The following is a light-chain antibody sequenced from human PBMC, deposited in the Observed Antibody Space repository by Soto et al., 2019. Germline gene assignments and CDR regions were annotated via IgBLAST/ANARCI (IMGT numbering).Light chain of an antibody. CDR2: GAS. J-gene: IGKJ1*01. V-gene: IGKV3-15*01. Sequence: EIVMTQSPATLSVSPGERATLSCRASQSVGSKLAWYQQKPGQAPRVLIHGASTRATGIPARFSGSGSGTEFTLTISSLQSEDFAVYYCQHYNDWPPTWTFGQGTRVEIK. CDR1: QSVGSK. CDR3: QHYNDWPPTWT.